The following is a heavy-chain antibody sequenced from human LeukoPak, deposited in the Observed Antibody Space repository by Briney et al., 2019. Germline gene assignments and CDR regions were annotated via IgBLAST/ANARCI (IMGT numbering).Heavy chain of an antibody. CDR2: INPIGGNT. CDR1: GYTFTSYY. D-gene: IGHD6-13*01. Sequence: GASVKVSCKASGYTFTSYYIHWVRQAPGQGLEWMGIINPIGGNTNYAQKFQGRVTMTRDMSTSTVYMEVSSLRSEDTAVYYCARSYSSPNWFDPWGQGTLVTVSS. V-gene: IGHV1-46*01. J-gene: IGHJ5*02. CDR3: ARSYSSPNWFDP.